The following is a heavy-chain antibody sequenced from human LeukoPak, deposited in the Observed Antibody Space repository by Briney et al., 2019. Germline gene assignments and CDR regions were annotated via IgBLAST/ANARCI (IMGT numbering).Heavy chain of an antibody. Sequence: GGSLRLSCAASGFTFSSYWMHWVRQAPGKGLVWVSRINSDGSSTSYADSVKGRFTISRDNAKNTLYLQMNSLRAEDTAVYYCARAPGYCSSTSCLYYYYYMDVWGKGTTVTVSS. CDR2: INSDGSST. V-gene: IGHV3-74*01. CDR1: GFTFSSYW. J-gene: IGHJ6*03. CDR3: ARAPGYCSSTSCLYYYYYMDV. D-gene: IGHD2-2*01.